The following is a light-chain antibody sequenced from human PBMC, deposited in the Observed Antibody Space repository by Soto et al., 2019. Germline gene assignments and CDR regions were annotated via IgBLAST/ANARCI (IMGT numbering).Light chain of an antibody. V-gene: IGKV3-20*01. CDR2: AAS. CDR1: QSISSSY. CDR3: QLYGGSHMFS. Sequence: EIVLTQSPGTLSLSPGERATLSCRASQSISSSYLAWSQQKPGQSPRLLFYAASSRATGGPDRFCGSGAGTDVTLPISRLEPEDFAVYYCQLYGGSHMFSFGQGTKGDI. J-gene: IGKJ2*01.